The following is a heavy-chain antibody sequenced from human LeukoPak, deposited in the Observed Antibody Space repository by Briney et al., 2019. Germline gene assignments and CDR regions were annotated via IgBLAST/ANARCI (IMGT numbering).Heavy chain of an antibody. CDR3: AREGEGGIAVAGTYFDY. CDR1: GGSISSYY. CDR2: IYTSGST. D-gene: IGHD6-19*01. Sequence: SETLSLTCTVSGGSISSYYWSWIRQPAGKGLEWIGRIYTSGSTNYHPSLKSRVTMSVDTSKNQFSLKLSSVTAADTAVYYCAREGEGGIAVAGTYFDYWGQGTLVTVSS. J-gene: IGHJ4*02. V-gene: IGHV4-4*07.